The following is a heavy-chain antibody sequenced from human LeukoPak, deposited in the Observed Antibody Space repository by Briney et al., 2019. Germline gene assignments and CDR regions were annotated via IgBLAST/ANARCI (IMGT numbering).Heavy chain of an antibody. CDR1: GFTFSTYG. J-gene: IGHJ4*02. CDR2: ISGSGGST. D-gene: IGHD1-26*01. Sequence: GGSLRLSCAASGFTFSTYGMHWVRQAPGKGLEWVSAISGSGGSTYYADSVKGRFTISRDNSKNTLYLQMNSLRAEDTAVYYCAKGIMGATTSPFDYWGQGTLVTVSS. CDR3: AKGIMGATTSPFDY. V-gene: IGHV3-23*01.